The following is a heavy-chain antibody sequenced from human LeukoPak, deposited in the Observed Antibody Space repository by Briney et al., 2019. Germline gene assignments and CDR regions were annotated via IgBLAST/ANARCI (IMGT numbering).Heavy chain of an antibody. J-gene: IGHJ6*03. V-gene: IGHV1-2*02. Sequence: ASVKVSCKASGYTFPSYYMHWVRQAPGQGLEWMGWINPNSGGTNYAQKFQGRVTMTRDTSISTAYMELSRLRSDDTAVYYCAREYSSSSGNYYYYMDVWGKGTTVTVSS. CDR2: INPNSGGT. CDR1: GYTFPSYY. D-gene: IGHD6-6*01. CDR3: AREYSSSSGNYYYYMDV.